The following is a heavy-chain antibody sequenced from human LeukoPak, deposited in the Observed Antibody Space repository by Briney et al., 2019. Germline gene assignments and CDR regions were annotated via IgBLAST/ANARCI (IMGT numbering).Heavy chain of an antibody. D-gene: IGHD2-15*01. V-gene: IGHV4-61*01. J-gene: IGHJ4*02. CDR3: ARAGYCSGGSCYSGRFDY. Sequence: SETLSLTCTVSGGSVSSGSYYWSWIRQPPGKGLEWIGYIYYSGSTNYNPSLKSRVTISVDTSKNQFSLKLSSVTAADTAMYYCARAGYCSGGSCYSGRFDYWGQGTLVTVSS. CDR1: GGSVSSGSYY. CDR2: IYYSGST.